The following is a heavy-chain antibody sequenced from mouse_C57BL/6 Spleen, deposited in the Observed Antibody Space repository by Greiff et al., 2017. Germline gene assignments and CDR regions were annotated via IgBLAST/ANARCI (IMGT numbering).Heavy chain of an antibody. CDR3: ARHEVGIYYYGSNYFDY. V-gene: IGHV1-62-2*01. J-gene: IGHJ2*01. Sequence: QVQLQQSGAELVKPGASVKLSCKASGYTFTEYTIHWVKQRSGQGLEWIGWFYPGSGSIKYNEKFKDKATLTADKSSSTVYMELSILTSEDSAVYFCARHEVGIYYYGSNYFDYWGQGTTLTVSS. CDR2: FYPGSGSI. CDR1: GYTFTEYT. D-gene: IGHD1-1*01.